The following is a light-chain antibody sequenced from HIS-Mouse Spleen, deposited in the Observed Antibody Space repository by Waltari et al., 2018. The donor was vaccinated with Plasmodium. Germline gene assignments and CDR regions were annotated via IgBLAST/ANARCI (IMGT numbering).Light chain of an antibody. V-gene: IGLV3-10*01. CDR2: EDS. J-gene: IGLJ3*02. CDR3: YSTDSSGNHRV. CDR1: AFPKQY. Sequence: SYELTQPPSVSVSPGQTARITCSGDAFPKQYATWDQQKSGQAPVLVIYEDSKRPSGIPERFSGSSSGTMATLTISGAQVEDEADYYCYSTDSSGNHRVFGGGTKLTVL.